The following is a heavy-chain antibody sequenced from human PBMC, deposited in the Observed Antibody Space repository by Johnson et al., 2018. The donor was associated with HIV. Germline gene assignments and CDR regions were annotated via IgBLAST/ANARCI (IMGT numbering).Heavy chain of an antibody. Sequence: EVQLVESGGGLVQPGGSLRLSCAASGFTFDDYAMNWVRQAPGKGLEWVSGINWNSGSIAYADSVKGRFTISRDNAKKSLYLQMNSLRPEDSALYYCARDTYTHRTTVTESAFDIWGQGTMVTVAS. CDR1: GFTFDDYA. CDR3: ARDTYTHRTTVTESAFDI. CDR2: INWNSGSI. V-gene: IGHV3-9*01. D-gene: IGHD4-11*01. J-gene: IGHJ3*02.